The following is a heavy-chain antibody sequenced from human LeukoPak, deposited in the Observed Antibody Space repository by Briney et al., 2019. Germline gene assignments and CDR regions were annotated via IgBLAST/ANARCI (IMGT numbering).Heavy chain of an antibody. CDR1: GYTFTRYG. J-gene: IGHJ4*02. D-gene: IGHD3-3*01. Sequence: ASVKISCKASGYTFTRYGISWVREAPGQGLQWLGWISASNGNTNYAQKFRDRVTMSTDTSTGTAYLDVRSLTSDDTAVYYCARDFVGVVTIKRGLRYWGQGTLVTVSS. CDR3: ARDFVGVVTIKRGLRY. V-gene: IGHV1-18*01. CDR2: ISASNGNT.